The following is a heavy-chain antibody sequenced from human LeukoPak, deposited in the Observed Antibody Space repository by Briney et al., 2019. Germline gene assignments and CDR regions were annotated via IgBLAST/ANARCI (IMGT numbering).Heavy chain of an antibody. V-gene: IGHV3-23*01. CDR3: AKDLKGRRFLEWVEGY. CDR1: GFTFSSYA. J-gene: IGHJ4*02. CDR2: ISGSGGST. Sequence: PGGSLRLSCAASGFTFSSYAMSWVRQAPGKGLEWVSAISGSGGSTYYADSVKGRFTISRDNSKNTLYLQMNSLRAEDTAVYYCAKDLKGRRFLEWVEGYWGQGTLVTVSS. D-gene: IGHD3-3*01.